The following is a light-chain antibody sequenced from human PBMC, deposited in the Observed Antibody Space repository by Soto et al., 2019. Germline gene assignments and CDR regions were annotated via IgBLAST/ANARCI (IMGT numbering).Light chain of an antibody. V-gene: IGKV3-11*01. J-gene: IGKJ4*01. CDR1: QSVSRY. CDR3: QQRFSWPPT. CDR2: DTS. Sequence: EIGLTQSPATLSLSPGDRATLSCRASQSVSRYLAWYQQKPGQAPRLLIHDTSTRATSVPDTFSGSGSGTEFTLTIRSLEPEDSAMYYCQQRFSWPPTFGGGTHVEIK.